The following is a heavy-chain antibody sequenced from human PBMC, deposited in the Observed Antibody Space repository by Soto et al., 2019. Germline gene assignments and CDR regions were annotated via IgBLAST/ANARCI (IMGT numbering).Heavy chain of an antibody. J-gene: IGHJ4*02. V-gene: IGHV1-69*02. Sequence: QVQLVQSGAEVKKPGSSVKVSCKASGGTFSSYTISWVRQAPGEGLEWMGRIIPILGIANYAQKFQGRVTITADKSTSTAYMELRSLRSEDTAVYYCARGIAGAIAAAEDYWGQGTLVTVSS. CDR2: IIPILGIA. D-gene: IGHD6-13*01. CDR3: ARGIAGAIAAAEDY. CDR1: GGTFSSYT.